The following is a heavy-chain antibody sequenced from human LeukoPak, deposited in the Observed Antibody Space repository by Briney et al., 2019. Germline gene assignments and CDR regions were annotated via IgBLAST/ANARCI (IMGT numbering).Heavy chain of an antibody. Sequence: SGTLSLTCAVSGGSISSSNWWSWVRQPPGKGLEWIGEIYHSGSTNYNPPLKSRVTISVDKSKNQFSLKLSSVTAADTAIYYCAKHNGGGVVSYVAPGPPDYFDHWGQGALVIVSS. V-gene: IGHV4-4*02. CDR1: GGSISSSNW. CDR3: AKHNGGGVVSYVAPGPPDYFDH. D-gene: IGHD1-26*01. J-gene: IGHJ4*02. CDR2: IYHSGST.